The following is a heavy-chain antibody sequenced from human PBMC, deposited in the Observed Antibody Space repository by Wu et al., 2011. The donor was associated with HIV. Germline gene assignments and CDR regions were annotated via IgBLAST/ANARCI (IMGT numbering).Heavy chain of an antibody. CDR1: GGTFSSYG. D-gene: IGHD3-22*01. J-gene: IGHJ5*02. V-gene: IGHV1-69*14. CDR2: IIPMFGTA. CDR3: ARDGGRNYDSSGYYYDPPFDP. Sequence: QVQLVQSGAEVKKPGSSVKVSCKASGGTFSSYGISWVRQAPGQGLEWMGGIIPMFGTAKYAQKFQGRVTITADKSTSTAYMELSSLRSEDTAVYYCARDGGRNYDSSGYYYDPPFDPWGQGTLVTVSS.